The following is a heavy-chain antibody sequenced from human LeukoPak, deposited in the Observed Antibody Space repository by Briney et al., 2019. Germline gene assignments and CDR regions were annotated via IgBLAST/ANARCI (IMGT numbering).Heavy chain of an antibody. D-gene: IGHD2-2*01. CDR3: ARYPNTYYCSNPTCYFIY. CDR2: TSKDGDNE. CDR1: GFNFASYA. Sequence: PGKSLRLSCAASGFNFASYAMYWVRQAPGKGLEWVAVTSKDGDNEYYADSVKGRFTISRDNSKNTLYLQMNSLRTEDTAVYYCARYPNTYYCSNPTCYFIYWGQGTLVTVSS. J-gene: IGHJ4*02. V-gene: IGHV3-30*03.